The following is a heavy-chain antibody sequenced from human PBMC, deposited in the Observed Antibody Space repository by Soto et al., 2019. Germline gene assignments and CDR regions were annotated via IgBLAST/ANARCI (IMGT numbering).Heavy chain of an antibody. D-gene: IGHD3-16*02. J-gene: IGHJ5*02. CDR2: IIPILGIA. V-gene: IGHV1-69*04. Sequence: GASVKVSCKVSGGTFSIYGINWVRQAPGQGLEWMGRIIPILGIANYAQKFQGRVTITADKSTSTAYMELSSLRSEDTAVYYCARDPWDYVWGSYRPPPGWFDPWGQGTLVTVSS. CDR1: GGTFSIYG. CDR3: ARDPWDYVWGSYRPPPGWFDP.